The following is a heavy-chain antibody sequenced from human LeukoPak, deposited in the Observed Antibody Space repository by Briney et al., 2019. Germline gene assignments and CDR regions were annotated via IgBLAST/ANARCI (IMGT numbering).Heavy chain of an antibody. CDR1: GVSISSYY. J-gene: IGHJ6*03. CDR3: ARRIPYCSGNCYSMDV. V-gene: IGHV4-4*09. Sequence: SETLSLTCTVSGVSISSYYWNWIRQPPGKRLEWIGYVYSRGSTNYNPSLKSRVTISLDTSKNQFSLKMSSVTAADTAVYYCARRIPYCSGNCYSMDVWGKGTTVTVSS. CDR2: VYSRGST. D-gene: IGHD2-8*02.